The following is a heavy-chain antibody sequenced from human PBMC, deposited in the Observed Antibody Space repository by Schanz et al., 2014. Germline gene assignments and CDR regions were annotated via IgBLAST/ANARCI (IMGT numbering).Heavy chain of an antibody. CDR3: AKELYSGSHYGWFDP. CDR1: GFTFSTYA. CDR2: ISGRGDST. Sequence: EVQLVESGGGLVQPGGSLRLSCAASGFTFSTYAMTWVRQAPGKGLEWVSLISGRGDSTHYADSVKGRFTISRDNSNHTLYLQMNSLRADDTAVYYCAKELYSGSHYGWFDPWGQGTLVTVSS. V-gene: IGHV3-23*04. J-gene: IGHJ5*02. D-gene: IGHD1-26*01.